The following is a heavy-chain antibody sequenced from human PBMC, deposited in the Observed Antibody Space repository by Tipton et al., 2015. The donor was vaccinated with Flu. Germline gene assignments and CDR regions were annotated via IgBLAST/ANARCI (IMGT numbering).Heavy chain of an antibody. CDR1: GGSISSGNW. Sequence: TLSLTCAVSGGSISSGNWWGWVRQPPEKGLEWIGEIYHSGTPNYNPSLKTRVTISLDKSQNRFSLRLSSVTAADTAVYYCARADNSGYYGWPYYSDYWGQGTLVTVSS. D-gene: IGHD3-22*01. CDR2: IYHSGTP. J-gene: IGHJ4*02. CDR3: ARADNSGYYGWPYYSDY. V-gene: IGHV4-4*02.